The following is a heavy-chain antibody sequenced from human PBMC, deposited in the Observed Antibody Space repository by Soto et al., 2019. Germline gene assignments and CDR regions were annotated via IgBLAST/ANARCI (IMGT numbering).Heavy chain of an antibody. V-gene: IGHV1-46*01. CDR1: GYTFTSYY. Sequence: QVQLVQSGAEVKKPGASVKVSCKASGYTFTSYYMHWVRQAPGQGLEWMGIINPSGGSTSYAQKFQGRVTMTRDTSTSTVYMELSSLGSGDTAVYYCARDPLITMVRGGDYYFDYWGQGTLVTVSS. CDR3: ARDPLITMVRGGDYYFDY. D-gene: IGHD3-10*01. CDR2: INPSGGST. J-gene: IGHJ4*02.